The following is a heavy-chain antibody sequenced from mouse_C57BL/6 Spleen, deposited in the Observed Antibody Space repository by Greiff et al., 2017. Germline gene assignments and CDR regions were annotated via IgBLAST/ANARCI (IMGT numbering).Heavy chain of an antibody. V-gene: IGHV1-50*01. CDR3: ARRGYYYCSSYAWFAY. CDR1: GYTFTSYW. D-gene: IGHD1-1*01. J-gene: IGHJ3*01. Sequence: VQLQQPGAELVKPGASVKLSCKASGYTFTSYWMQWVKQRPGQGLEWIGEIDPSDSYTNYNQKFKGKATLTVDTSSSTAYMQLSSLTSEDSAVYYCARRGYYYCSSYAWFAYWGQGTLVTVSA. CDR2: IDPSDSYT.